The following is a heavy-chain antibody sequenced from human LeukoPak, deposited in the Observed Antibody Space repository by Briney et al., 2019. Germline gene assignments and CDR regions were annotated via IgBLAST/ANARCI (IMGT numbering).Heavy chain of an antibody. D-gene: IGHD6-13*01. V-gene: IGHV1-46*01. CDR2: INPRGGST. CDR1: GYTFTTYY. CDR3: ARGDGEVAGGTENWFDP. Sequence: ASVKVSCKASGYTFTTYYMHWVRQAPGQGLEWMGTINPRGGSTTYAQKFQGRVSMTRDMSTSTVYMDLSSLRSVDTAIYYCARGDGEVAGGTENWFDPWGQGTLVIVSS. J-gene: IGHJ5*02.